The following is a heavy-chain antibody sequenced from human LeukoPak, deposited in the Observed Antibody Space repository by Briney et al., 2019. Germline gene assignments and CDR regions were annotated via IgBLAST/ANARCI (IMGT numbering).Heavy chain of an antibody. D-gene: IGHD2-21*01. Sequence: SETLSLTCTVSGASISSSSYYWAWIRQPPGKGLEWIGNIHYGGSTYYSPSLKSRVSISVDTSKNQFSLKLSSVTAADMAVYYCAREMMIGNIFDCWGQGTLVTVSS. V-gene: IGHV4-39*02. CDR3: AREMMIGNIFDC. CDR1: GASISSSSYY. CDR2: IHYGGST. J-gene: IGHJ4*02.